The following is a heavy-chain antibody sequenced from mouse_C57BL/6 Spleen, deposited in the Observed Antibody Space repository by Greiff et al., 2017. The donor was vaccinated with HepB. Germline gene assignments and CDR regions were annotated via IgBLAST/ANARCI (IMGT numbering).Heavy chain of an antibody. CDR1: GYSFTNYL. Sequence: QVQLQQSGAELVRPGTSVKVSCKASGYSFTNYLIEWVKQRPGQGLEWIGVINPGSGGTNYNEKFKGKATLTADKSSSTAYMQLSSRTSADSAVYFCARWGLGRDYFDYWGQGTTLTVSS. D-gene: IGHD4-1*01. J-gene: IGHJ2*01. V-gene: IGHV1-54*01. CDR2: INPGSGGT. CDR3: ARWGLGRDYFDY.